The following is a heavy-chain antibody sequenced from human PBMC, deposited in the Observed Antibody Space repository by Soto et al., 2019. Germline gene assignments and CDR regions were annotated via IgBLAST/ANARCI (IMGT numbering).Heavy chain of an antibody. V-gene: IGHV3-73*02. D-gene: IGHD2-21*01. CDR3: TSRRDCTAVDPFDS. CDR2: IRNKDNNYAT. Sequence: ELQLVESGGGLVQPGGSLKLSCAASGFTFSESAMHWVRQASGKGLEWVGRIRNKDNNYATAYTASVKGRFTISRDDSKNTVYLQMNSLKIDDTAVYYCTSRRDCTAVDPFDSWGLGTLVTVSS. CDR1: GFTFSESA. J-gene: IGHJ4*02.